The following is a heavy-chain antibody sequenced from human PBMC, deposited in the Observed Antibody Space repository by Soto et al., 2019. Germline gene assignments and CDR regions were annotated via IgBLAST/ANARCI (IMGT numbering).Heavy chain of an antibody. CDR3: GGCRSGSYAMDV. J-gene: IGHJ6*03. Sequence: ASLKVSCKAFGYSFTSYGIGWVRQVPGQGPERMGWISPYNGWTNSAQTVKGRIVMTPAISTNTVHLALPPLSSDASAIYYCGGCRSGSYAMDVWGKGTTVTVAS. V-gene: IGHV1-18*01. D-gene: IGHD5-18*01. CDR1: GYSFTSYG. CDR2: ISPYNGWT.